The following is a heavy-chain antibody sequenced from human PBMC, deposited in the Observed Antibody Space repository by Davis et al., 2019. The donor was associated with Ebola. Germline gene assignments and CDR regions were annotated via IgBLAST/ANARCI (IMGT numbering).Heavy chain of an antibody. CDR3: ARDSGGSYLFDY. J-gene: IGHJ4*02. CDR1: GYTFNLYG. D-gene: IGHD2-15*01. V-gene: IGHV1-3*01. CDR2: INAGNGNT. Sequence: AASVKVSCKASGYTFNLYGISWVRQAPGQGLEWMGWINAGNGNTKYSQKFQGRVTITRDTSASTAYMELSSLRSEDTAVYYCARDSGGSYLFDYWGQGTLVTVSS.